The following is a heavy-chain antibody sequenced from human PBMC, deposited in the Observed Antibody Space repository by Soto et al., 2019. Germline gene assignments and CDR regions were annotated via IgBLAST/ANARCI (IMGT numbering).Heavy chain of an antibody. CDR3: ASEYCSGGSCYPYFFDY. CDR2: ISYDGSNK. V-gene: IGHV3-30-3*01. Sequence: QVQLVESGGGVVQPGRSLGLSCADSGFPFSSYAMPWVRQAPGKGLEGVAVISYDGSNKYYADSVKGRFTISRDNAKNTLYLQMNSLRAEDTAVDYCASEYCSGGSCYPYFFDYWGQGTLVTVSS. D-gene: IGHD2-15*01. CDR1: GFPFSSYA. J-gene: IGHJ4*02.